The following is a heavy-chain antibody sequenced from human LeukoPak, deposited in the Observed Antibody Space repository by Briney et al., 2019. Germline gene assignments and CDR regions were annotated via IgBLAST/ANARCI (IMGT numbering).Heavy chain of an antibody. CDR1: GGSFSGYY. V-gene: IGHV4-34*01. Sequence: KSSETLSLTCAVYGGSFSGYYWSWIRQPPGKGLEWIGEINHSGSTNYNPSLKSRVTISVDTSKNQFSLKLSSVTAADTAVYYCAREAPSDYSDSSGYPYWGFDYWGQGTLVTVSS. J-gene: IGHJ4*02. CDR2: INHSGST. CDR3: AREAPSDYSDSSGYPYWGFDY. D-gene: IGHD3-22*01.